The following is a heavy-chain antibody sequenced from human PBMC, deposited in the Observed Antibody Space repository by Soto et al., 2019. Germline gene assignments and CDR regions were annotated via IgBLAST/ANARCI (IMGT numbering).Heavy chain of an antibody. Sequence: SETLSLTCTVSGASFSHFYWSWIRQPPGKGLEWLGYIYDSGSTNYNPSLKSRVTMSVDTSKTQFSLDLGSVTAADTAVYYCARTGPPVDYWGQGTLVTVS. CDR2: IYDSGST. J-gene: IGHJ4*02. CDR1: GASFSHFY. CDR3: ARTGPPVDY. V-gene: IGHV4-59*01.